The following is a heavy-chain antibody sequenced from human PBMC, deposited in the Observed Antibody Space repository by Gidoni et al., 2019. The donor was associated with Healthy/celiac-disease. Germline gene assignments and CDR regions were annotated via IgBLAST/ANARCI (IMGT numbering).Heavy chain of an antibody. V-gene: IGHV3-30*18. J-gene: IGHJ3*02. CDR3: AKGHYSGYDHAMIVAEDAFDI. CDR2: ISYDGSNK. Sequence: AASGFTFSSYGMHWVRQAPGKGLEWVAVISYDGSNKYYADSVKGRFTISRDNSKNTLYLQMNSLRAEDTAVYYCAKGHYSGYDHAMIVAEDAFDIWGQGTMVTVSS. D-gene: IGHD5-12*01. CDR1: GFTFSSYG.